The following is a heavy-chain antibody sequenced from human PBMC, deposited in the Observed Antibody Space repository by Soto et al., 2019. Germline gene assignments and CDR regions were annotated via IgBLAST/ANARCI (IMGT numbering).Heavy chain of an antibody. CDR1: GYTFTSYY. CDR2: INPLSGST. J-gene: IGHJ4*02. D-gene: IGHD6-19*01. CDR3: ARGTWDSSGWYTFPFDY. Sequence: VKVSCKASGYTFTSYYIHWVRQAPGQGLEWMGIINPLSGSTAYAQKFQGRVTLTRDTSTSTVSMGLSSLRSEDTAMYYCARGTWDSSGWYTFPFDYWGQGTVVTVSS. V-gene: IGHV1-46*01.